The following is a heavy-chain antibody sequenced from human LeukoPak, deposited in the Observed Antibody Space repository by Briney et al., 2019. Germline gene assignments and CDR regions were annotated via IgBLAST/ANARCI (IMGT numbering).Heavy chain of an antibody. V-gene: IGHV3-7*01. CDR2: INQDGSLK. CDR3: ARSYQRWDY. CDR1: GTDSSRDW. Sequence: PGGSLRLSCAASGTDSSRDWMSWVRQAPGKGLEWVTNINQDGSLKYYVDSVKGRFTISRDNAKNSLYLQMNSLRAEDTAVYYCARSYQRWDYWGQGTLVTVSS. D-gene: IGHD2-2*01. J-gene: IGHJ4*02.